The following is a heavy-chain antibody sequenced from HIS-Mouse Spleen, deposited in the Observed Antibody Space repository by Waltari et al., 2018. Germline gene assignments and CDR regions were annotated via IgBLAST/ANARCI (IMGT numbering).Heavy chain of an antibody. CDR3: ARADYDFWSGYYAFDI. J-gene: IGHJ3*02. CDR1: GYTFTSYD. D-gene: IGHD3-3*01. V-gene: IGHV1-8*01. Sequence: QVQLVQSGAEVKKPGASVTVSCKASGYTFTSYDINWVRQATGQGLEWMGWMNPNSGNTGYAQKFQGRVTMTRNTSISTAYMELSSLRSEDTAVYYCARADYDFWSGYYAFDIWGQGTMVTVSS. CDR2: MNPNSGNT.